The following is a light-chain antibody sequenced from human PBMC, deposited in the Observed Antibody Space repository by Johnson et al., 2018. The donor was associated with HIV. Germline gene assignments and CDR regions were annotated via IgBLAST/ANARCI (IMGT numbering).Light chain of an antibody. J-gene: IGLJ1*01. Sequence: QSVLTQPPSMSAAPGQKVTISCSGSSSNIGNNYVSWYQQLPGTAPKLLIYENNKRPSGIPDRFSGSTSGTSATLGITGLQTGDEADYYCGTWDSSLSVYVFGTGTKVTVL. CDR3: GTWDSSLSVYV. V-gene: IGLV1-51*02. CDR2: ENN. CDR1: SSNIGNNY.